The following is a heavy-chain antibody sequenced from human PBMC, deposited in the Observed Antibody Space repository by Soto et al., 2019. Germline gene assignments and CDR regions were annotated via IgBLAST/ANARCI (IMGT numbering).Heavy chain of an antibody. Sequence: EVQLVESGGGLVKPGESLRLSCAASGFTFSNAWMSWVRQAPGKGLEWVGRIISKSDGGSTDYTAPVKGRFTISRDDSKNTLLLQMNSLKTEDTAVYYCATPRATGIFDSWGQGTLVTVSS. D-gene: IGHD1-1*01. CDR3: ATPRATGIFDS. J-gene: IGHJ4*02. CDR1: GFTFSNAW. CDR2: IISKSDGGST. V-gene: IGHV3-15*01.